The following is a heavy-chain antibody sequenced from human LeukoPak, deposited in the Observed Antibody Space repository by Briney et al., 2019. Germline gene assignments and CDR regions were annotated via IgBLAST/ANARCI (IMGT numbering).Heavy chain of an antibody. J-gene: IGHJ4*02. D-gene: IGHD3-22*01. CDR3: AKPCYDSSGYHDY. CDR1: GFTFSSYV. V-gene: IGHV3-30*02. CDR2: IRYDGSNK. Sequence: PGRSLRLSCAASGFTFSSYVMHWVRQAPGKGLEWVAFIRYDGSNKYYADSVKGRFTISRDNSKNTLYLQMNSLRAEDTAVYYCAKPCYDSSGYHDYWGQGTLVTVSS.